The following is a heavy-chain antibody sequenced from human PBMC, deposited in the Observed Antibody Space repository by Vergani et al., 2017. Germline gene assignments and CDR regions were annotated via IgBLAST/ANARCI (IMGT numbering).Heavy chain of an antibody. CDR2: IQFDGSNQ. V-gene: IGHV3-30*02. CDR1: GFTLSNYD. CDR3: AKHFRGWGIDY. Sequence: QVQLVESGGGVVQRGGSLRLSCATSGFTLSNYDMQWIRQGPGKGREFVAFIQFDGSNQYHADSVKGRYTLSRDFSKNTLYLQMNSLRTDDTATYYCAKHFRGWGIDYWGQGTQVIVSS. J-gene: IGHJ4*02. D-gene: IGHD3-16*01.